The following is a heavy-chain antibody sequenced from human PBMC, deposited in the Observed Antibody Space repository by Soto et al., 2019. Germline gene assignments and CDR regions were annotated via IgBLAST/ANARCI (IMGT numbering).Heavy chain of an antibody. V-gene: IGHV3-23*01. Sequence: GGSLRLSCAASGFTFSSYAVSWVRQAPGKGLEWVSAISGSGGSTYYADSVKGRFSISRDNSKNSLYLQMNSLRAEDTAVYYCAKRTLTAPFPFDYWGPGTLVTVSS. CDR2: ISGSGGST. J-gene: IGHJ4*02. CDR1: GFTFSSYA. CDR3: AKRTLTAPFPFDY.